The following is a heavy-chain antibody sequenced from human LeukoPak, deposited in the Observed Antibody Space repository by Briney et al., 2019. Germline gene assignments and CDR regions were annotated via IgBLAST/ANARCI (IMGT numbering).Heavy chain of an antibody. CDR3: ARPSNEGQWLVGQGVDY. CDR2: ISSSSSYI. V-gene: IGHV3-21*01. J-gene: IGHJ4*02. Sequence: PGGSLRLSCAASGFTFSGFAMSWIRQAPGKGLEWVSSISSSSSYIYYADSVKGRFTISRDNAKKSMYLEMNSLRAEDTAVYYCARPSNEGQWLVGQGVDYWGQGTLVTVSS. D-gene: IGHD6-19*01. CDR1: GFTFSGFA.